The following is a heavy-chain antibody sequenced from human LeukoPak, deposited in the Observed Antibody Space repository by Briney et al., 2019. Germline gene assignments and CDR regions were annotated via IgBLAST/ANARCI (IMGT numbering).Heavy chain of an antibody. D-gene: IGHD6-13*01. Sequence: SGGSLRLSCAASGFTFSSYAMSWVRQAPGKGLEWVSAISGSGGSTYYADSVKGRVTISRDNPKNTLYLQMNSLRAEDTAVYYCAKAHERYSSSWYVETFDYWGQGTLVTVSS. CDR3: AKAHERYSSSWYVETFDY. J-gene: IGHJ4*02. CDR1: GFTFSSYA. V-gene: IGHV3-23*01. CDR2: ISGSGGST.